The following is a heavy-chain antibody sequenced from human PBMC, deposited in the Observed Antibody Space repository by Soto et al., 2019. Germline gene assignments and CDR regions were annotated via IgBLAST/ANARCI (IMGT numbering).Heavy chain of an antibody. J-gene: IGHJ6*02. CDR3: ARVFGEAAASYYYYGMDV. CDR1: GYTFTGYY. D-gene: IGHD6-13*01. Sequence: QVQLVQSGAEVQKPGASVKVSCKASGYTFTGYYMHWVRQAPGQGLEWMGWINPNSGGTNYAQKFQGRVTMTRDTSISTAYMELSRLRSDDTAVYYCARVFGEAAASYYYYGMDVWGQGTTVTVSS. CDR2: INPNSGGT. V-gene: IGHV1-2*02.